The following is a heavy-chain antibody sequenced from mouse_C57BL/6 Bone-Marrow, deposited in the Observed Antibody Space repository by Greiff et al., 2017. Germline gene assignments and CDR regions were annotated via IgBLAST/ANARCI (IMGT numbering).Heavy chain of an antibody. J-gene: IGHJ3*01. CDR1: GFTFSDYG. V-gene: IGHV5-17*01. Sequence: EVKLQESGGGLVKPGGSLKLSCAASGFTFSDYGMHWVRQAPEKGLEWVAYISSGSSTIYYADTVKGRFTISRDNAKNTLFLQMTSLRSEDTAMYYCARPITTASSFAYWGQGTLVTVSA. CDR3: ARPITTASSFAY. CDR2: ISSGSSTI. D-gene: IGHD1-2*01.